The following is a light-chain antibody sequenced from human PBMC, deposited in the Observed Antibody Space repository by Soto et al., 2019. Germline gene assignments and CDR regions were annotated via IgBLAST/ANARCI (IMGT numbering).Light chain of an antibody. Sequence: QSVLPQPPSASGTPGQRVPLSCSGSSSNIGSNTVNWYQQLPGTAPKLHIYSNNQRPSGVRDRFSGSKSGTSASLAISGLQSEDEADYYCAAWDDGLNGWVFGGGTKLTVL. CDR1: SSNIGSNT. CDR2: SNN. CDR3: AAWDDGLNGWV. V-gene: IGLV1-44*01. J-gene: IGLJ3*02.